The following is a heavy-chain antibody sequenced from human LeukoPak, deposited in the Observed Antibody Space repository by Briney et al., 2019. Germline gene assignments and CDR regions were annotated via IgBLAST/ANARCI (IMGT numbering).Heavy chain of an antibody. D-gene: IGHD3-22*01. CDR3: AKVSQTADYYDSRDFDY. V-gene: IGHV3-23*01. CDR2: NGGSGGST. Sequence: GGSLRLCCAASGFTFRSYAMSWVRPPPGKGVGWVSGNGGSGGSTYYADSVKGRFTISRDNSKNTLYLQMNSLRAEDTAVYYCAKVSQTADYYDSRDFDYWGQGTLVTVS. CDR1: GFTFRSYA. J-gene: IGHJ4*02.